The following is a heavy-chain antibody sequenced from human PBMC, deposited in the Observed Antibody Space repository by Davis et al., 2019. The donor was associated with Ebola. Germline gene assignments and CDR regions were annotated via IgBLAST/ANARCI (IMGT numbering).Heavy chain of an antibody. V-gene: IGHV3-30*18. Sequence: GGSLRLSCAASGFTFSSYGMHWVRQAPGKGLEWVAVISYDGSNKYYADSVKGRFTISRDNSKNTLYLQMNSLRAEDTAVYYCAKAAPGPSGWLYYYYGMDVWGQGTTVTVSS. J-gene: IGHJ6*02. CDR3: AKAAPGPSGWLYYYYGMDV. CDR2: ISYDGSNK. CDR1: GFTFSSYG. D-gene: IGHD6-19*01.